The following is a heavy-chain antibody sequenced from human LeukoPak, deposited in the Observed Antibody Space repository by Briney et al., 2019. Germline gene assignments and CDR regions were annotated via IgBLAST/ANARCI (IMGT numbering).Heavy chain of an antibody. CDR1: GYSFTSYW. CDR3: ARNYYDSSGYFPGAFDI. J-gene: IGHJ3*02. Sequence: GESLKISCKGSGYSFTSYWIGWVRQMPGKGLEWMGIIYPGDSDTRYSPSFQGQVTISADKSISTAYLQWSSLEASDTAMYYCARNYYDSSGYFPGAFDIWGQGTMVTVSS. CDR2: IYPGDSDT. D-gene: IGHD3-22*01. V-gene: IGHV5-51*01.